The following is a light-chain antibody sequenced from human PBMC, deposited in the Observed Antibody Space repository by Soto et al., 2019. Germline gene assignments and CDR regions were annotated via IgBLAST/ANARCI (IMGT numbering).Light chain of an antibody. CDR3: QQGSTTPIT. J-gene: IGKJ5*01. V-gene: IGKV1-39*01. CDR2: SAF. Sequence: DIQMTQSPSTLSGSVVERVTITCRASQNIGSFLNWYQQKSGEAPRLLVYSAFRIQSGVPSRFNASGSGTDFTLSISSLQPEDFSTYYCQQGSTTPITFGLGTRLEIK. CDR1: QNIGSF.